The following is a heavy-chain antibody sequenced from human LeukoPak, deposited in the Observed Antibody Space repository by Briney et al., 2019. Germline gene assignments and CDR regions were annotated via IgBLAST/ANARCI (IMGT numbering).Heavy chain of an antibody. V-gene: IGHV1-2*02. Sequence: GASVKVSCKAFGYTFTDHYVHWVRQAPGQGLEWMGWINPKSGDTKYVQKLQGRLTMTRDTSLRTAYMELTRLRSDDTAVFYCATYCGGDCAPGGYWGQGPLVTVSS. CDR3: ATYCGGDCAPGGY. J-gene: IGHJ4*02. CDR2: INPKSGDT. D-gene: IGHD2-21*01. CDR1: GYTFTDHY.